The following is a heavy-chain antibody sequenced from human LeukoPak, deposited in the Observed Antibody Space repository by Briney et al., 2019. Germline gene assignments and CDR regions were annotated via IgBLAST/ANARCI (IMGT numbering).Heavy chain of an antibody. Sequence: GSLRLSGAVSGFTFSNYAMSWVRQAPEKGLEWVSTVSSSGSDSYYADSVKGRFTISRDNSKNTLSLQMNSLRVEDTAVYYCAKDAALLGNWFDPWGQGTLVTVSS. V-gene: IGHV3-23*01. CDR2: VSSSGSDS. D-gene: IGHD3-10*01. CDR1: GFTFSNYA. J-gene: IGHJ5*02. CDR3: AKDAALLGNWFDP.